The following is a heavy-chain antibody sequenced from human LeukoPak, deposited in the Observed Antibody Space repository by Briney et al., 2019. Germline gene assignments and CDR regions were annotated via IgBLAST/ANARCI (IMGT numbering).Heavy chain of an antibody. CDR3: ARSAGPVDY. Sequence: GGSLRLSCAASGFTFSSYEMNWVRQAPGRGLEWVSYISSSGSTIYYADSVKGRFTVSRDNAKNSLYLQMNSLRAEDTAVYYCARSAGPVDYWGQGTLVTVSS. CDR1: GFTFSSYE. V-gene: IGHV3-48*03. CDR2: ISSSGSTI. J-gene: IGHJ4*02.